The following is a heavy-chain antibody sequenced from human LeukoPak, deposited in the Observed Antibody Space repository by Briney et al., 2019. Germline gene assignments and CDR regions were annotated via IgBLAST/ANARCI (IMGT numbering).Heavy chain of an antibody. V-gene: IGHV3-20*04. J-gene: IGHJ4*02. CDR1: GFSFYDHG. CDR2: INWNGGII. Sequence: GGSLRLSCAASGFSFYDHGMSWVRQGPGKGLEWVSSINWNGGIIGYADSVKGRFTISRDNAKNSLYLQMNSLRTEDTAFYYCARIGGYGIPAYWGQGTLVTVSP. D-gene: IGHD5-12*01. CDR3: ARIGGYGIPAY.